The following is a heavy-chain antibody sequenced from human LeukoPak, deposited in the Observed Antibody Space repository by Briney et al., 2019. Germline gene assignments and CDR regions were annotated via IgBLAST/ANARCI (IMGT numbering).Heavy chain of an antibody. CDR2: ISYDGSNK. J-gene: IGHJ4*02. CDR1: GFTFSSYG. V-gene: IGHV3-30*18. CDR3: AKDYGGSYYFDY. D-gene: IGHD1-26*01. Sequence: GGSLRLSCAASGFTFSSYGMHWVRQAPGKGLEGVAVISYDGSNKYYADSVKGRFTISRDNSKNALYLQMHSLRAEDTAVYYCAKDYGGSYYFDYWGQGTLVTVSS.